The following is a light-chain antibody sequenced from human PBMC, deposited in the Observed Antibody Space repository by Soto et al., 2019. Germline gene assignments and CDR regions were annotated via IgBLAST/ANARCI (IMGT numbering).Light chain of an antibody. CDR2: GAS. V-gene: IGKV3-20*01. J-gene: IGKJ1*01. CDR3: QQYGGSPRT. Sequence: EIVMTQSPATLSVSPGERATLSCRASQTVSSSLAWYQQKPGQAPRLLISGASSRAADIPDRFSGSGSGTDFTLTINRLEPEDFAVYYCQQYGGSPRTFGQGTKVDIK. CDR1: QTVSSS.